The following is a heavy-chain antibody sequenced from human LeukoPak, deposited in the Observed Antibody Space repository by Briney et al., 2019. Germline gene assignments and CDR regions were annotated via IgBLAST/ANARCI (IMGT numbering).Heavy chain of an antibody. CDR3: ARDRGYSYGYWYFDL. CDR1: GASISIYY. V-gene: IGHV4-4*07. Sequence: SETLSLTCTVSGASISIYYWSWIRQPAGKGLKWIGRIYTSGSGNYSPSLKSRVTMSVDTSKNQFSLKLSSVTAADTAVYYCARDRGYSYGYWYFDLWGRGTLVTVSS. J-gene: IGHJ2*01. D-gene: IGHD5-18*01. CDR2: IYTSGSG.